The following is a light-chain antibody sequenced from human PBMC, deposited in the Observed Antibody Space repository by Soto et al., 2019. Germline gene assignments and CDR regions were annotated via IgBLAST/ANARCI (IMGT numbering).Light chain of an antibody. V-gene: IGKV3-15*01. CDR3: QQYNNWPPIT. Sequence: EIVMTQSPATLSVSPGGIATLSCRASQSISSNLAWYQQKPGQSPRLLIYRSSTRATGIPARFSGSGSGTEFTLTISSLQAEDFALYYCQQYNNWPPITFGQGTRLEIK. CDR1: QSISSN. J-gene: IGKJ5*01. CDR2: RSS.